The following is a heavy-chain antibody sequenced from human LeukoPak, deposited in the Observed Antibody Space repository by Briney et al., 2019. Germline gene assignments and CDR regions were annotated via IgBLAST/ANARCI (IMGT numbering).Heavy chain of an antibody. D-gene: IGHD2-2*01. J-gene: IGHJ6*02. Sequence: GRSLRLSCAASGFTFDDYAMHWVRQAPGKGLEWVSGISWNSGSIGYADSVKGRFTISRDNAKNSLYLQMNSLRAEDTALYYCAKDGTMPYYHYYGMDVWGQGTTVTVSS. CDR1: GFTFDDYA. CDR3: AKDGTMPYYHYYGMDV. V-gene: IGHV3-9*01. CDR2: ISWNSGSI.